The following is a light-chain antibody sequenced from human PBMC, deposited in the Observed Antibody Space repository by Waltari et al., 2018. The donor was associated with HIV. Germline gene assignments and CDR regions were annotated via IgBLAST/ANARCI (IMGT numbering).Light chain of an antibody. Sequence: ETVMTQSPATLSASPGDTVPLSCTASQSIDDKLAWYQQKPGQSPRLLFYAASTGATGVPGRFSGSGSGTQFTLTISSLQSEDSALYYCQQYKNWPPLTFGQGTKVEIK. J-gene: IGKJ1*01. V-gene: IGKV3-15*01. CDR1: QSIDDK. CDR2: AAS. CDR3: QQYKNWPPLT.